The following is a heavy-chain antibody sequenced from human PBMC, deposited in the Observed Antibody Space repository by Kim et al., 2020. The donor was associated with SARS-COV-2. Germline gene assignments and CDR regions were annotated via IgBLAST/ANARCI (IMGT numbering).Heavy chain of an antibody. CDR2: FHPADGEI. Sequence: ASVKVSCKFSGYTLTDLSVHWVRQAPGEGLEWMGGFHPADGEITYAQKFQGRVTLTEDTSTDTTYMHLNSLNSDDTAVYFCVGIISADFFDYWGQGTLVTVSS. V-gene: IGHV1-24*01. CDR3: VGIISADFFDY. J-gene: IGHJ4*02. CDR1: GYTLTDLS. D-gene: IGHD2-21*01.